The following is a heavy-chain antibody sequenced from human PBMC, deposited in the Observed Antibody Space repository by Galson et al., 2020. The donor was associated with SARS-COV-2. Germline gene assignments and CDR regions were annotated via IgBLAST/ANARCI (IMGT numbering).Heavy chain of an antibody. Sequence: SETLSLTCTVSGGSISSGSYYWSWIRQPAGKGLEWIGHIYTSGSTNYNPSLKSRVTISVDTSKNQFSLKLSSVTAADTAVYYCARDHQTTFFGVVIRSGRGDSPRNGMDVWGQGTTVTVSS. CDR2: IYTSGST. V-gene: IGHV4-61*09. D-gene: IGHD3-3*01. CDR3: ARDHQTTFFGVVIRSGRGDSPRNGMDV. CDR1: GGSISSGSYY. J-gene: IGHJ6*02.